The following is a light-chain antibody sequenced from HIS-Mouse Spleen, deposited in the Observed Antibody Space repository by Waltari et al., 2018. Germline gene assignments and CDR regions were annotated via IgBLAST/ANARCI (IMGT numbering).Light chain of an antibody. Sequence: SYELTQPPSVSVSPGQMARITCSGDALQKKYAYWYQQKSGQAPVLVIYEDSKRPSGIPERFSGSSSGTMATLTISGAQVEDEADYYCYSTDSSGNHRVFGGGTKLTVL. CDR2: EDS. J-gene: IGLJ2*01. CDR1: ALQKKY. CDR3: YSTDSSGNHRV. V-gene: IGLV3-10*01.